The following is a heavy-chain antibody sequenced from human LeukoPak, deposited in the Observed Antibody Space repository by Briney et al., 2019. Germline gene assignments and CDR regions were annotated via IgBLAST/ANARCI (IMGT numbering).Heavy chain of an antibody. Sequence: PGGSLRLSCAASGFTFSSYAMSWVRQAPGKGLEWVSSISWNSGSIGYADSVKGRFTISRDNAKNSLYLQMNSLRAVDTALYYCAKDRSSGYPYDAFDIWGRGTMVTVSS. V-gene: IGHV3-9*01. CDR1: GFTFSSYA. CDR2: ISWNSGSI. CDR3: AKDRSSGYPYDAFDI. J-gene: IGHJ3*02. D-gene: IGHD3-22*01.